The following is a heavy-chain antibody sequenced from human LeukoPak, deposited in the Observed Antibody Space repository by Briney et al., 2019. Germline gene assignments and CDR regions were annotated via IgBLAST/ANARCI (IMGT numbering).Heavy chain of an antibody. CDR2: IYTSGST. J-gene: IGHJ6*02. V-gene: IGHV4-4*07. D-gene: IGHD3-3*01. CDR1: GGSFSGYY. CDR3: ARDLNYDFWSGANYYYGMDV. Sequence: PSETLSLTCAVYGGSFSGYYWSWIRQPAGKGLEWIGRIYTSGSTNYNPSLKSRVTMSVDTSKNQFSLKLSSVTAADTAVYYCARDLNYDFWSGANYYYGMDVWGQGTTVTVSS.